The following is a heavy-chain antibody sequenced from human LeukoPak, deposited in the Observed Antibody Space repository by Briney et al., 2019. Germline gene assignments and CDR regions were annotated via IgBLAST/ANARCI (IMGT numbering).Heavy chain of an antibody. V-gene: IGHV3-53*01. CDR3: AKDLSALDYYDSSGYSPSFGY. Sequence: PGGSLRLSCAASGFTVSSNYMSWVRQAPGKGLECVSVIYSGDSTYYADSVKGRFTISRDNSKNTLYLQVNSLRAEDTAVYYCAKDLSALDYYDSSGYSPSFGYWGQGTLVTVSS. J-gene: IGHJ4*02. CDR2: IYSGDST. D-gene: IGHD3-22*01. CDR1: GFTVSSNY.